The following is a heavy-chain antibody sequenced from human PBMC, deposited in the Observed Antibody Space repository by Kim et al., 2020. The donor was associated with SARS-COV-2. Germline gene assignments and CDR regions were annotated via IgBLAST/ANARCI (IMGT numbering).Heavy chain of an antibody. J-gene: IGHJ5*02. Sequence: PSLKSRGTISVDTTKIQFSLELSSVTAADTAVYYCARGPYSSSWLNWFDPWGQGTLVTVSS. V-gene: IGHV4-34*01. CDR3: ARGPYSSSWLNWFDP. D-gene: IGHD6-13*01.